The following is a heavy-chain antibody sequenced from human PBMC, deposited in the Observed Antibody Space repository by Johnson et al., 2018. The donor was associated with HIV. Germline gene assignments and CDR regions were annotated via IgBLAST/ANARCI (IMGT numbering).Heavy chain of an antibody. D-gene: IGHD7-27*01. CDR1: GFTLSDYY. J-gene: IGHJ3*02. V-gene: IGHV3-11*01. Sequence: VQLVESGGGLVQPGGSLRLSCIVSGFTLSDYYMSWIRQAPGKGLEWVSYISSSGTVIYYADSVKGRFTISRDNSKNTLYLQMNSLRAEDTAVYYCAKDYPTSNWAVPDAFDIWGQGTMVTVSS. CDR2: ISSSGTVI. CDR3: AKDYPTSNWAVPDAFDI.